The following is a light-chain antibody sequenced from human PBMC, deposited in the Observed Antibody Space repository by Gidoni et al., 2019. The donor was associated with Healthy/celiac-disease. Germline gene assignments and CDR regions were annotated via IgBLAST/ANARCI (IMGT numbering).Light chain of an antibody. CDR3: QQLNSYPRT. J-gene: IGKJ5*01. CDR2: AAS. CDR1: QGISSY. V-gene: IGKV1-9*01. Sequence: DIQLTQSPSFLYASVGDRVTITCRASQGISSYLAWYQQKPGKAPKLLIYAASTLQSGVPSRFSGSGSVTEFTLTISSLQPEDFATYYCQQLNSYPRTFGQXTRLEIK.